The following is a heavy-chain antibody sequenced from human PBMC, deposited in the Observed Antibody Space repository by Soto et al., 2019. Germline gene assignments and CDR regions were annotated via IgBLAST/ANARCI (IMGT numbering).Heavy chain of an antibody. Sequence: QVQLQESGPGLVKPSETLSLTCTVSVGSISSYYWSWIRQPPGKGLEWIGYIYYSGTTNYNPSLQGRVTVSVDTSKNQLSLKLSSVTAADTAVYYCARRYGYSFDYWGQGTLVTVSS. D-gene: IGHD5-18*01. J-gene: IGHJ4*02. CDR3: ARRYGYSFDY. CDR2: IYYSGTT. CDR1: VGSISSYY. V-gene: IGHV4-59*08.